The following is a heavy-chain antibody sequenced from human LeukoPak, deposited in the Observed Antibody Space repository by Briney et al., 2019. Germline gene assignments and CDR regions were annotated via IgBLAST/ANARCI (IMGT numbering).Heavy chain of an antibody. CDR2: ISTSGFTI. CDR1: GFTFSSYE. D-gene: IGHD1-7*01. CDR3: ARGPRGNWNYPPWDY. V-gene: IGHV3-48*03. Sequence: GGSLRLSCAASGFTFSSYEMNWVRQAPGKGLEWVSYISTSGFTIYYADSVKGRFTISRDSAKNSLYLQMNSLRAEDTAVYYCARGPRGNWNYPPWDYWGQGTLVTVSS. J-gene: IGHJ4*02.